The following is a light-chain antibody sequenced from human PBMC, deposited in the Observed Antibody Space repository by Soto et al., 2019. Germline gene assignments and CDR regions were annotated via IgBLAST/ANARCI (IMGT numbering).Light chain of an antibody. V-gene: IGKV3-20*01. CDR1: QSVSSTY. CDR3: QQYGSSLYT. CDR2: GAS. Sequence: EIVLTQSPGTLSLSPGERATLSCRASQSVSSTYLAWYQQKPGQAPRLLIYGASSRATGIPDRFSGSGSGTHFTLTISRLEPEDCAVYYCQQYGSSLYTFGQGTKLEIK. J-gene: IGKJ2*01.